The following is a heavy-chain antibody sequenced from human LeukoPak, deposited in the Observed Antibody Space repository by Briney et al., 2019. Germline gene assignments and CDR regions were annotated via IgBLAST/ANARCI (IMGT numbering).Heavy chain of an antibody. Sequence: GGSLRLSCAASGFTFSSYSMNWVRQAPGKGLEWVSSISSSSSYIYYADSVKGRFTISRDNAKNSLYLQMNSLRAEDTAVYYCARGLGGYDHHDAFDIWGQGTMVTVSS. CDR2: ISSSSSYI. CDR1: GFTFSSYS. V-gene: IGHV3-21*01. CDR3: ARGLGGYDHHDAFDI. J-gene: IGHJ3*02. D-gene: IGHD5-12*01.